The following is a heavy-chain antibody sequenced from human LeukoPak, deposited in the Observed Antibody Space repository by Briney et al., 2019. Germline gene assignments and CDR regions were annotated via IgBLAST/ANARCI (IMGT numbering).Heavy chain of an antibody. D-gene: IGHD6-13*01. Sequence: ASVKVSCKASGYTFTGYYMHWVRQAPGQGLEWMGWINPNSGGTNYAQKFQGRVTMTRDTSVSTAYMELSRLRSDDTAVYYCARDPGGGYSSSWYDYWGQGTLVTVSS. CDR3: ARDPGGGYSSSWYDY. CDR1: GYTFTGYY. V-gene: IGHV1-2*02. CDR2: INPNSGGT. J-gene: IGHJ4*02.